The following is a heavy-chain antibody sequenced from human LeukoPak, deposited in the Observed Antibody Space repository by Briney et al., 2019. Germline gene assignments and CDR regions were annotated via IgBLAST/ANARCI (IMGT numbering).Heavy chain of an antibody. Sequence: GGSLRLSCAASGFTFSSYSMNWVRQAPGKGLEWVSSISSSSSYIYYADSVKGRFTISRDNAKNSLYLQMNSLRAEDTAVYYCARAGIAVAGTHYYYGMDVWGQGTTVTVSS. CDR2: ISSSSSYI. V-gene: IGHV3-21*01. CDR3: ARAGIAVAGTHYYYGMDV. J-gene: IGHJ6*02. D-gene: IGHD6-19*01. CDR1: GFTFSSYS.